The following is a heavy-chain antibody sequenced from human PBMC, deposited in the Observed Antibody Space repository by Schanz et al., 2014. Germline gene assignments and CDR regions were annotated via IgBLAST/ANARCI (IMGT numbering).Heavy chain of an antibody. CDR3: AKDPSHGDYDYYFDY. V-gene: IGHV3-33*06. Sequence: VQLVESGGGVVQPGRSLRLSCAASGFTFSSYGMHWVRQAPGKGLEWVAAMSYDGSIKYYGDSVKGRFTISRDNSKNTLYLQMSSLRAEDTAVYYCAKDPSHGDYDYYFDYWGQGTLVTVSS. CDR2: MSYDGSIK. J-gene: IGHJ4*02. CDR1: GFTFSSYG. D-gene: IGHD3-22*01.